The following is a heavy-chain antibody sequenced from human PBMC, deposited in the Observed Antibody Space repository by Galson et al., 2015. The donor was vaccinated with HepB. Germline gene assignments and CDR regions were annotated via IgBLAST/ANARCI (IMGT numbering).Heavy chain of an antibody. D-gene: IGHD2-2*01. CDR3: ARQDVEGVPAAYWYFDL. CDR2: IKQDGSEK. V-gene: IGHV3-7*01. CDR1: GFTFSSYW. Sequence: SLRLSCAASGFTFSSYWMSWVRQAPGKGLEWVANIKQDGSEKYYVDSVKGRFTISRDNAKNSLYLQMNSLRAEDTAVYYCARQDVEGVPAAYWYFDLWGRGTLVTVSS. J-gene: IGHJ2*01.